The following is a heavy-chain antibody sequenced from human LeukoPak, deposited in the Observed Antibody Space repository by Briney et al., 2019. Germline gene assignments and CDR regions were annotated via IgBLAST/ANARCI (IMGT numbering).Heavy chain of an antibody. CDR2: IYISGNT. D-gene: IGHD4-11*01. V-gene: IGHV4-4*07. CDR3: ARDRAVTALGTAPFDP. J-gene: IGHJ5*02. CDR1: GGSISSYH. Sequence: SETLSLTCSVSGGSISSYHWSWIRQPAGKGLEWIGRIYISGNTNYNSSLKSRVTMSVDRSKNQISLNLTPVTAADTAVYYCARDRAVTALGTAPFDPWGQGILVTVSS.